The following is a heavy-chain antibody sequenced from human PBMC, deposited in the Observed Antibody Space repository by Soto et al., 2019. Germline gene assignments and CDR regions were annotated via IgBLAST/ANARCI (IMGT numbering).Heavy chain of an antibody. Sequence: PGGSLRLSCAASGFTFSNAWMNWVRQAPGKGLEWVGRIKSKTDGGTTDYAAPVKGRFTISRDDSRNTLYLQMNSLKTEDTAVYYCTRYSPITMIGNWGQGTLVTVSS. V-gene: IGHV3-15*07. J-gene: IGHJ4*02. D-gene: IGHD3-22*01. CDR3: TRYSPITMIGN. CDR1: GFTFSNAW. CDR2: IKSKTDGGTT.